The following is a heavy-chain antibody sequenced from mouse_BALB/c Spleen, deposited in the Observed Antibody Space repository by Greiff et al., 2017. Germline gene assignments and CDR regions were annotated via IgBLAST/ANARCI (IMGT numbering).Heavy chain of an antibody. CDR2: ISDGGSYT. Sequence: EVQLVESGGGLVKPGGSLKLSCAASGFTFSAYYMYWVRQTPEKRLEWVATISDGGSYTYYPDSVKGRFTISRDNAKNNLYLQMSSLKSEDTAMYYCARELRYDVSSYAMDYWGQGTSVTVSS. CDR3: ARELRYDVSSYAMDY. J-gene: IGHJ4*01. D-gene: IGHD2-14*01. CDR1: GFTFSAYY. V-gene: IGHV5-4*02.